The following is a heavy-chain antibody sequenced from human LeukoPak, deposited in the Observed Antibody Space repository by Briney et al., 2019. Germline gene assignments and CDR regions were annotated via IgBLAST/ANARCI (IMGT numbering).Heavy chain of an antibody. CDR2: IYYSGST. J-gene: IGHJ4*02. Sequence: TSETLSLTCTVSGGSISSYYWSWIRQPPGKGLEWIGYIYYSGSTNYNPSLKSRVTISVDTSKNQFSLKLSSVTAADTAIYYCARAVSGRFDYWGQGTLVTVSS. CDR3: ARAVSGRFDY. CDR1: GGSISSYY. D-gene: IGHD6-19*01. V-gene: IGHV4-59*01.